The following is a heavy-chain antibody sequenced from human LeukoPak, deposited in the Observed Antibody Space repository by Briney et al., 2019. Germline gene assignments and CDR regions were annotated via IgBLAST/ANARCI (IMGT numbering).Heavy chain of an antibody. J-gene: IGHJ4*02. V-gene: IGHV1-69*05. D-gene: IGHD4-11*01. CDR3: ARAKGRYSNYASYYFDY. CDR2: IIPIFGTA. Sequence: PVKVSCKASGGTFSSYAISWVRQAPGQGLEWMGRIIPIFGTANYAQKFQGRVTITTDESTSTAYMELSSLRSEDTAVYYCARAKGRYSNYASYYFDYWGQGTLVTVSS. CDR1: GGTFSSYA.